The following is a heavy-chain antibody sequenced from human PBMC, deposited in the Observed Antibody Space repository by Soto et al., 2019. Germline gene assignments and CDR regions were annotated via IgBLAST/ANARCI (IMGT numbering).Heavy chain of an antibody. Sequence: PGGSLRLSCAATGCTFSSYSMNWVRQAPGKGLEWVSYISSSSSTIYYADSVKGRFTISRDNAKNSLYLQMNSLRAEETAVYYCARDRGYCSSTSCYHAFDIWGQGTMVTVSS. J-gene: IGHJ3*02. CDR3: ARDRGYCSSTSCYHAFDI. CDR1: GCTFSSYS. V-gene: IGHV3-48*01. CDR2: ISSSSSTI. D-gene: IGHD2-2*01.